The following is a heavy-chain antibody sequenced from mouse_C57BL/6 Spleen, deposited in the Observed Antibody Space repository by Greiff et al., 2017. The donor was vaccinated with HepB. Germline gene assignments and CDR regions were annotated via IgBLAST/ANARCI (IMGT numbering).Heavy chain of an antibody. D-gene: IGHD1-1*01. J-gene: IGHJ1*03. Sequence: VQLQQSGPELVKPGASVKISCKASGYTFTDYYINWVKQRPGQGLEWIGWIYPGSGNTKYNEKFKGKATLTVDTSSSTAYMQLSSLTSEDSAVYFCARRAYYYGSSYGYFDVWGTGTTVTVSS. CDR1: GYTFTDYY. CDR2: IYPGSGNT. V-gene: IGHV1-84*01. CDR3: ARRAYYYGSSYGYFDV.